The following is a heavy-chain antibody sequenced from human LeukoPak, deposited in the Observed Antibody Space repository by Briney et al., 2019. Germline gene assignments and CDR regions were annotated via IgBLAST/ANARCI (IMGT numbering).Heavy chain of an antibody. J-gene: IGHJ5*02. D-gene: IGHD3-22*01. CDR2: ISSSSSTI. V-gene: IGHV3-48*04. CDR3: ARANYYDSSGYYHNWFDP. CDR1: GFTFSSYS. Sequence: GGSLRLSCAASGFTFSSYSMNWVRQAPGKGLEWVSYISSSSSTIYYADSVKGRFTISRDNAKNSLYLQMNSLRAEGTAVYYCARANYYDSSGYYHNWFDPWGQGTLVTVSS.